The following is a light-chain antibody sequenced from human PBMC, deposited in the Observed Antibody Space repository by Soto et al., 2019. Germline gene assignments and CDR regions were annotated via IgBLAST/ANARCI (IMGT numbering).Light chain of an antibody. Sequence: DIQMTQSPASLSASLGDRVTITCRASQSISSYLNWYQQKPGKAPNLLIYAASSLQSGVPSRFSGSGSGTDFTLTVSSLQPEDFATYYCQQSYSSPRTFGQGTEVDIK. CDR3: QQSYSSPRT. CDR2: AAS. CDR1: QSISSY. V-gene: IGKV1-39*01. J-gene: IGKJ1*01.